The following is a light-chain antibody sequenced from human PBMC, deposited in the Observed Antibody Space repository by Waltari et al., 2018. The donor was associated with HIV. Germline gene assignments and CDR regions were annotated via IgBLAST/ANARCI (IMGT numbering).Light chain of an antibody. CDR2: DDS. CDR1: NIGSHS. V-gene: IGLV3-21*02. CDR3: QVWESGSEHPV. Sequence: SYVLTQPPSVSVAPGQTAKITCGGNNIGSHSVHWYQQRPGQAPFLVVSDDSDRPSGIPERFSGSNSGNTATLTINRVEAGDECDFFCQVWESGSEHPVFCGGTKLTVL. J-gene: IGLJ2*01.